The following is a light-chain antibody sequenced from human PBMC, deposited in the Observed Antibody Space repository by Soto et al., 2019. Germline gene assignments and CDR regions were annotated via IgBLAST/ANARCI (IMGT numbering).Light chain of an antibody. J-gene: IGKJ5*01. V-gene: IGKV1-33*01. CDR2: DAS. CDR3: PQYDTPRT. CDR1: QDISNY. Sequence: DIQMTQSPSSLSASVGDRVTITCQASQDISNYLNWYQQKPGKAPKLLIYDASNLETGVPSRFSGSGSGTDFTFTIISLQPEDIATYYCPQYDTPRTFGQGKRLEIK.